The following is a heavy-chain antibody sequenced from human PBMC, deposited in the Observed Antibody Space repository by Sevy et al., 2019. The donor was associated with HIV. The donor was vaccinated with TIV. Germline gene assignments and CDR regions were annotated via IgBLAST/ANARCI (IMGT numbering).Heavy chain of an antibody. J-gene: IGHJ3*02. Sequence: AGSLRLSCAASGFTFSSHAMSWVHQAPGKGLEWVSAIGGSGGSTYYADSVKGRFTISRDNSKNTLYLQMNSLRAEDTAVYYCAKRIIVGATNDAFDIWGQGTMVTVSS. CDR2: IGGSGGST. V-gene: IGHV3-23*01. CDR1: GFTFSSHA. CDR3: AKRIIVGATNDAFDI. D-gene: IGHD1-26*01.